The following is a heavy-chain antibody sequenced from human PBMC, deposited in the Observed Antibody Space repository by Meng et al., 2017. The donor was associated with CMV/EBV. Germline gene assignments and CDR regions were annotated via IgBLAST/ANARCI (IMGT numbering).Heavy chain of an antibody. CDR2: IYYSGST. Sequence: SETLSLTCTVSGGSISSSSYYWGWIRQPPGKGLEWIGSIYYSGSTYYNPSLKSRVTISADTSKNQFSLKLSSVTAADTAVYYCARVGVPAAKDAFDIWGQGTMVTVSS. CDR3: ARVGVPAAKDAFDI. CDR1: GGSISSSSYY. J-gene: IGHJ3*02. V-gene: IGHV4-39*07. D-gene: IGHD2-2*01.